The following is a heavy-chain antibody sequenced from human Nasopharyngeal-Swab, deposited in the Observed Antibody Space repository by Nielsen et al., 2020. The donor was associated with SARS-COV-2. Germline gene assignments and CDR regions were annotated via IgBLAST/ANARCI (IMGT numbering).Heavy chain of an antibody. J-gene: IGHJ6*02. V-gene: IGHV3-23*01. Sequence: WIRQPPGKGLEWVSSITGSGGKTYYADSVKGRFTISRDNSKNTLFLQMNSLRTEDTAVYYCAKAALNRDYYYGMDVWGQGTTVTVSS. CDR2: ITGSGGKT. D-gene: IGHD2/OR15-2a*01. CDR3: AKAALNRDYYYGMDV.